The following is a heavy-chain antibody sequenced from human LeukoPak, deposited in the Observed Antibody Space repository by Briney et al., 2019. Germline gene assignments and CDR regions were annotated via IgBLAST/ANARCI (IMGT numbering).Heavy chain of an antibody. J-gene: IGHJ3*02. Sequence: GRSLXLXXXXSXXXFYDYAMHWVRXAPGKGLEGCSGISGNSSSIGYADSVKCRFTISRDNAKNSLYLQMNSLRAEDTALYYCAKDMGYCSSTSCNDAFDIWGQGTMVTVSS. V-gene: IGHV3-9*01. CDR3: AKDMGYCSSTSCNDAFDI. D-gene: IGHD2-2*01. CDR2: ISGNSSSI. CDR1: XXXFYDYA.